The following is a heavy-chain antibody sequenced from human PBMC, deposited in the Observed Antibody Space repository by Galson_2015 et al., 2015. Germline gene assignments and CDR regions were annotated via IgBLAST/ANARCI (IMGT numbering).Heavy chain of an antibody. V-gene: IGHV1-3*01. J-gene: IGHJ6*03. CDR1: GYTFTSYA. CDR2: INAGNGNT. Sequence: SVKVSCKASGYTFTSYAMHWVRQAPGQRLEWMGWINAGNGNTKYSQKFQGRVTITRDTSASTAYMELSSLRSEDTAVYYCAREPPPDYYYYYYMDVWGKGTLVTVSS. CDR3: AREPPPDYYYYYYMDV.